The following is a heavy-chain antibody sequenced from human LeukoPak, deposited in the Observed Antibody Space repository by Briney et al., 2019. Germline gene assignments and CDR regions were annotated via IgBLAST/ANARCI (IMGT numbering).Heavy chain of an antibody. J-gene: IGHJ4*02. CDR1: GFDFRTYW. Sequence: GGSLRLSCAASGFDFRTYWMSWVRQAPGKGLEWVANIKQDGSEKYYVDSVKGRFTISRDNAKNSLFLQMNSLRVEDTAVYYCAREAFGGATNYWGQGTLVTVSS. CDR2: IKQDGSEK. CDR3: AREAFGGATNY. D-gene: IGHD3-16*01. V-gene: IGHV3-7*01.